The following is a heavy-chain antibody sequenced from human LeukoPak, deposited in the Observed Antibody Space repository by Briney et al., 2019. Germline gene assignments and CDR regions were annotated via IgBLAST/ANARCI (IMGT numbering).Heavy chain of an antibody. CDR1: GFTFSSYA. Sequence: GGSLRLSCAASGFTFSSYAMHWVRQAPGKGLEWVAVISYDGSNKYYADSVKGRFTIYRDNSKNTLYLQMNSLRAEDTAVYYCARDRGQATNYYYYYMDVWGKGTTVTVSS. CDR2: ISYDGSNK. V-gene: IGHV3-30*04. CDR3: ARDRGQATNYYYYYMDV. J-gene: IGHJ6*03. D-gene: IGHD3-10*01.